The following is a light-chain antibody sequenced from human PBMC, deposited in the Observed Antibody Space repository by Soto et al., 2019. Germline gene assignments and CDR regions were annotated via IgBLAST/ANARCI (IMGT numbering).Light chain of an antibody. CDR3: QQYSDLPHT. Sequence: EIALTQSPGTLSLSPGERATLSCGASQSISSSYLAWYQQKPGQAPRLLLYGASNRATGIPDRFSGSGSGTDFTLTISRLEPEDFVVYYCQQYSDLPHTFGQGTKLEVK. V-gene: IGKV3-20*01. J-gene: IGKJ2*01. CDR2: GAS. CDR1: QSISSSY.